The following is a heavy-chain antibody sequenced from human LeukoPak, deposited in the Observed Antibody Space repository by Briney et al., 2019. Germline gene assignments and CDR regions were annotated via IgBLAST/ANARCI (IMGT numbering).Heavy chain of an antibody. D-gene: IGHD3-3*01. CDR3: ARGDFWSGSYFDY. J-gene: IGHJ4*02. CDR2: ISSSGSTI. CDR1: GFTFSSYW. Sequence: GGSLRLSCAASGFTFSSYWMHWVRQAPGKGLEWVSYISSSGSTIYYADSVKGRFTISRDNAKNSLYLQMNSLRAEDTAVYYCARGDFWSGSYFDYWGQGTLVTVSS. V-gene: IGHV3-48*04.